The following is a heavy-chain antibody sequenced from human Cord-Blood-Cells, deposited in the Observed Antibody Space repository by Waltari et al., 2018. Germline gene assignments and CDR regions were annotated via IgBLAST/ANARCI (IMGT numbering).Heavy chain of an antibody. D-gene: IGHD3-10*01. CDR2: TNHSGST. V-gene: IGHV4-34*01. J-gene: IGHJ6*02. Sequence: QVQLQQWGAGLLQPSETLSLTCAVYGGSFSGYYWSCLRQPPGKGLEWIGETNHSGSTNYNPSLKSRVTISVDTSKNQFSLKLSSVTAADTAVYYCAREGEAIGSGSYYYYYGMDVWGQGTTVTVSS. CDR1: GGSFSGYY. CDR3: AREGEAIGSGSYYYYYGMDV.